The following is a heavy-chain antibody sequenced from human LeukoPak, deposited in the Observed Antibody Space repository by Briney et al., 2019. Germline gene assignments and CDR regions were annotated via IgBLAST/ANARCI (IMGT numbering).Heavy chain of an antibody. V-gene: IGHV3-48*01. D-gene: IGHD3-10*01. J-gene: IGHJ4*02. Sequence: GGSLRLSCAASGFTSSTYSMNWVRQAPGKGLEWVSFIRHDSTDLYYADSVKGRFTISRDNVKNLLYLQMNSLTAEDTAVYYCARDWFGETVWGRGTLVTVSS. CDR3: ARDWFGETV. CDR1: GFTSSTYS. CDR2: IRHDSTDL.